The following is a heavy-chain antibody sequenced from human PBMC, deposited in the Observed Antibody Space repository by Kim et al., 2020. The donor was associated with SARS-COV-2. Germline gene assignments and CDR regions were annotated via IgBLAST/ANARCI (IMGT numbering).Heavy chain of an antibody. V-gene: IGHV3-7*04. D-gene: IGHD6-6*01. CDR2: K. Sequence: KYSVDSVKDRFTISRDNAKSSLFLQMNSLRAEDTAVYYCARGHTTSSGVYWGQGTVVTVSS. J-gene: IGHJ4*02. CDR3: ARGHTTSSGVY.